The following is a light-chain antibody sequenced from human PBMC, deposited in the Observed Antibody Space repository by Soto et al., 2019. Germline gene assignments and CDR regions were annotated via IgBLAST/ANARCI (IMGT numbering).Light chain of an antibody. V-gene: IGKV1-39*01. J-gene: IGKJ1*01. CDR3: QQSYSSPPWT. Sequence: DIQMTQSPSSLSASVGDRVTISCRASQSISTYLNWYQQKPGTAPRLLIYRASSVKSGVPPRFSGSGSGRYFTLTISSLRPEDIATYFCQQSYSSPPWTFGQGTKVEVK. CDR1: QSISTY. CDR2: RAS.